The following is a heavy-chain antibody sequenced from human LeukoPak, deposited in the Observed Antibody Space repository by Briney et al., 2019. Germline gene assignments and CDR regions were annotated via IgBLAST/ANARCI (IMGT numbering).Heavy chain of an antibody. CDR3: ARAWRYCSSTSCYTVGY. D-gene: IGHD2-2*02. V-gene: IGHV1-69*05. CDR2: IIPIFGTA. Sequence: ASVKVSCKASGGTFSSYAISWVRQAPGQGLEWMGGIIPIFGTANYAQKFQGRVTITTDESTSTAYMELSRLRSDDTAVYYCARAWRYCSSTSCYTVGYWGQGTLVTVSS. CDR1: GGTFSSYA. J-gene: IGHJ4*02.